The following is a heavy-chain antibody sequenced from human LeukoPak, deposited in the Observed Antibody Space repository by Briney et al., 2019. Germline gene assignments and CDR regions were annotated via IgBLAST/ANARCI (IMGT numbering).Heavy chain of an antibody. CDR3: ARPQGRYCTGGSCWGAFDI. D-gene: IGHD2-15*01. Sequence: GGSLRLSCAASGFTFSSYAMHWVRPAPGKGLEYVSAITTNGGSTYYANSVKGRFTISRDNSKNTLYLQMGSLRAEDMAVYYCARPQGRYCTGGSCWGAFDIWGQGTMVIVSS. CDR2: ITTNGGST. J-gene: IGHJ3*02. V-gene: IGHV3-64*01. CDR1: GFTFSSYA.